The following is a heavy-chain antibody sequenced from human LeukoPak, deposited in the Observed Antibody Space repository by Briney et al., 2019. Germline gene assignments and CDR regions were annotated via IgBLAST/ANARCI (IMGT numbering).Heavy chain of an antibody. Sequence: PGGSLRLSCGASGXTFSSYAMIWVRQAPGKGLEWVSAISGSGADTYYADSVKGRFTISRDNSKNTLYMQMNSLRAEDTAVYYCAKRGYSLGYDAFDIWGQGTMVIVS. CDR1: GXTFSSYA. J-gene: IGHJ3*02. V-gene: IGHV3-23*01. D-gene: IGHD5-12*01. CDR3: AKRGYSLGYDAFDI. CDR2: ISGSGADT.